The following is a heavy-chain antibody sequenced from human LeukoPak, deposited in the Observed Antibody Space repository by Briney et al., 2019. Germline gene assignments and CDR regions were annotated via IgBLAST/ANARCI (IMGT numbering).Heavy chain of an antibody. V-gene: IGHV3-33*01. D-gene: IGHD4-11*01. CDR3: ARDVQRGFDYTNSLDY. CDR2: IWSDATNK. CDR1: GFTFTHHA. Sequence: GGSLRLSCGASGFTFTHHAMHWVRQAPGKGLEWVAVIWSDATNKYYADSVKGRFAISRDDSNNMVYLQMNSLRVEDTAVYYCARDVQRGFDYTNSLDYWGQGTLVTVPS. J-gene: IGHJ4*02.